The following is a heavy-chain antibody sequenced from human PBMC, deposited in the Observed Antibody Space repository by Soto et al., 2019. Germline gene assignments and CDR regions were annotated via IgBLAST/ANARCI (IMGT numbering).Heavy chain of an antibody. CDR3: AKDRAGILSATAFDH. V-gene: IGHV3-74*01. CDR2: IDTSGHST. Sequence: PGGSLRLSCAASGFTFSSYGMHWVRHVPGKGLVWVARIDTSGHSTNYAESVKGRFTISRDNAKNTVSLQMNSLRAEDTAVYYCAKDRAGILSATAFDHWGQGTLVTVSS. D-gene: IGHD6-25*01. J-gene: IGHJ4*02. CDR1: GFTFSSYG.